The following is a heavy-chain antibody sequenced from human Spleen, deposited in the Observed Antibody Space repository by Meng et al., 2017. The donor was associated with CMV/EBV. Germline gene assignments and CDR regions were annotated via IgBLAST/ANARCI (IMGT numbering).Heavy chain of an antibody. CDR2: ISPGDSAT. CDR1: GYSITNSC. CDR3: AGSQSSSYKLDY. J-gene: IGHJ4*02. D-gene: IGHD1-14*01. V-gene: IGHV5-51*01. Sequence: TASGYSITNSCIAWVRQLRGRRLGWIRIISPGDSATNSSPSFRSQVTISVDKSIDTAYLQWSSLKASDTAVYYCAGSQSSSYKLDYWGQGTLVTVSS.